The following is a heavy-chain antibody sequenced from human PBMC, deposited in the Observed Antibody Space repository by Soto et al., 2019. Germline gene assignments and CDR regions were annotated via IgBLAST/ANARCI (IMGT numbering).Heavy chain of an antibody. J-gene: IGHJ6*02. V-gene: IGHV3-49*03. CDR2: IRSKAYGGTT. Sequence: EVQLVESGGGLVQPGRSLRLSCSPSGFTFGDYAMSWFXXXPXXXXXXXGFIRSKAYGGTTEHAASVKGRFTISRDDSXXXAYLQKDXXXXXXXXXXYCTRGTVEVGEAGSHYYTRLDVWGQGTTVIVS. CDR3: TRGTVEVGEAGSHYYTRLDV. D-gene: IGHD3-10*01. CDR1: GFTFGDYA.